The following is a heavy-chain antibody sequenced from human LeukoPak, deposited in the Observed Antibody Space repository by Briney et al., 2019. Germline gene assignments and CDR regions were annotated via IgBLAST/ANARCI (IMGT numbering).Heavy chain of an antibody. V-gene: IGHV4-39*01. J-gene: IGHJ4*02. CDR3: ARGPYGFPPNRKYYFDY. Sequence: SEALPLTCTVSGGSISSSSYYWGWIRQPPGKGLEWIGSIYYSGSTYYNPSLKSRVTISVDTSKNQFSLKLSSVTAADTAVYYCARGPYGFPPNRKYYFDYWGQGTLVTVSS. D-gene: IGHD4-17*01. CDR2: IYYSGST. CDR1: GGSISSSSYY.